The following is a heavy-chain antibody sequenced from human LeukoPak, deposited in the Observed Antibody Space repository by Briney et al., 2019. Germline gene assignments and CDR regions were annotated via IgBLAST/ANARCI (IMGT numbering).Heavy chain of an antibody. CDR3: ARSPPHFGVLITPSYYFDY. CDR2: IYYSGST. CDR1: GDSISSYY. V-gene: IGHV4-59*01. Sequence: SETLSLTCTVSGDSISSYYWSRIRQPPGKGLEWFGSIYYSGSTNYNPSLKSRVTISVDTSKNQFSLKLSSVTAADTAVYYCARSPPHFGVLITPSYYFDYWGQGTLVTVSS. J-gene: IGHJ4*02. D-gene: IGHD3-3*01.